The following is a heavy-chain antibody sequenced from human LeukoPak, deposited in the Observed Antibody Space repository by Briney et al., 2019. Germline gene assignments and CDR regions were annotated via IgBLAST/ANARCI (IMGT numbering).Heavy chain of an antibody. Sequence: SVKVSCKASGGTFSSYAISWVRQAPGQGLEWMGMIIPIFGTANYAQKFQGRVTITTDESTSTAYMELSSLRSEDTAVYYCAREKRKTYYYDSSGFDAFDIWGQGTMVTVSS. CDR2: IIPIFGTA. V-gene: IGHV1-69*05. CDR1: GGTFSSYA. J-gene: IGHJ3*02. CDR3: AREKRKTYYYDSSGFDAFDI. D-gene: IGHD3-22*01.